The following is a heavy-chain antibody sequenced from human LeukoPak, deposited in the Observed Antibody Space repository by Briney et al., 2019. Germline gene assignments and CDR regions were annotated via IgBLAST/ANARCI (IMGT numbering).Heavy chain of an antibody. CDR1: GGSISSGSYY. CDR2: IYTSGST. J-gene: IGHJ4*02. Sequence: SQTLSLTCTVSGGSISSGSYYWSWIRQPAGKGLEWIGRIYTSGSTNYNPSLKSRVTISVDTSKNQFSLKLSSVTAADTAVYYCARDRSYYDFWSGYYMDYWGQGTLVTVSS. V-gene: IGHV4-61*02. CDR3: ARDRSYYDFWSGYYMDY. D-gene: IGHD3-3*01.